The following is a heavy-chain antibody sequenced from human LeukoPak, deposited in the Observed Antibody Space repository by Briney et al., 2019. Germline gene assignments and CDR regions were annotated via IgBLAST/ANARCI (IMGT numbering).Heavy chain of an antibody. Sequence: PGGSLRLSCAASGFTFSSYWMSWVRQVPGKGLEWVANIKQDGSEEYYVDSVKGRFTISRDNAKNSLYLQMNSLRAEDAAVYYCARVAYCGGDCYFDYWGQGTLVTVSS. CDR3: ARVAYCGGDCYFDY. CDR1: GFTFSSYW. V-gene: IGHV3-7*01. D-gene: IGHD2-21*01. J-gene: IGHJ4*02. CDR2: IKQDGSEE.